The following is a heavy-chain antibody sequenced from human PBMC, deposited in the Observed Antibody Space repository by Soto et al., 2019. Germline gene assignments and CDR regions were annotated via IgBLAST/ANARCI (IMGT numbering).Heavy chain of an antibody. J-gene: IGHJ6*02. CDR1: GYTFTRYG. D-gene: IGHD2-8*01. CDR3: AKNGQPPYYYYGLDV. CDR2: ISGYNGDT. Sequence: QGHLVQSGAEVKKSGASVKVSCKASGYTFTRYGISWVRQAPGQGLEWMGWISGYNGDTNYAQKFKGRVSXTXXXSXATAYMELRSLTSDDTAVYYCAKNGQPPYYYYGLDVWGQGTKVTVSS. V-gene: IGHV1-18*01.